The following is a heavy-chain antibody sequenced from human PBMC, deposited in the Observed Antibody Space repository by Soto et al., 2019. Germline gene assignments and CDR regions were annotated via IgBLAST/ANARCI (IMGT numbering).Heavy chain of an antibody. CDR1: GGSITNSGYY. V-gene: IGHV4-39*07. D-gene: IGHD3-3*01. J-gene: IGHJ6*02. CDR2: INHSGST. CDR3: ARGRGVLRFLEWSTYGMDV. Sequence: SETLSLPCNVSGGSITNSGYYWGWIRQPPGKGLEWIGEINHSGSTNYNPSLKSRVTISVDTSKNQFSLKLSSVTAADTAVYYCARGRGVLRFLEWSTYGMDVWGQGTTVTVSS.